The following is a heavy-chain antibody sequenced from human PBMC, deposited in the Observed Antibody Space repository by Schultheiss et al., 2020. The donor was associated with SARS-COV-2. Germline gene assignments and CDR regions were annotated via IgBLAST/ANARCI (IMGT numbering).Heavy chain of an antibody. Sequence: GGSLRLSCAASGFTFSSYSMNWVRQAPGKGLEWVSSISSSSSYTYYADSVKGRFTISRDNSKNTLYLQMNSLRAEDTAVYYCAKDRSIAAAGPRTVSWFDPWGQGTLVTVSS. CDR1: GFTFSSYS. V-gene: IGHV3-21*04. CDR3: AKDRSIAAAGPRTVSWFDP. J-gene: IGHJ5*02. CDR2: ISSSSSYT. D-gene: IGHD6-13*01.